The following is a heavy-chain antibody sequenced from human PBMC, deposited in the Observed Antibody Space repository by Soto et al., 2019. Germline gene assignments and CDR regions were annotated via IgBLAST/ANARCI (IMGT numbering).Heavy chain of an antibody. V-gene: IGHV3-7*01. CDR1: GFTFSNYW. D-gene: IGHD6-25*01. CDR3: AISATSRNFGY. Sequence: EVQLVESGGGLVQPGGSLRLSCAGSGFTFSNYWMSWVRQAPGKGLEWVANIKEDGSEKYYVDSVKGRFTISRDNAENSLYLQMNSLRAEDTAVYYCAISATSRNFGYWGQGTLVTVSS. CDR2: IKEDGSEK. J-gene: IGHJ4*02.